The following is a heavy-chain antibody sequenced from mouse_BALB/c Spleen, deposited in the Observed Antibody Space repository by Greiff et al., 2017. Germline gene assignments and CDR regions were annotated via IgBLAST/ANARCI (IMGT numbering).Heavy chain of an antibody. D-gene: IGHD2-4*01. J-gene: IGHJ4*01. CDR3: AREAMITTTGYAMDY. Sequence: EVKLMESGGGLVKPGGSLKLSCAASGFTFSSYAMSWVRQTPEKRLEWVASISSGGSTYYPDSVKGRFTISRDNARNILYLQMSSLRSEDTAMYYCAREAMITTTGYAMDYWGQGTSVTVSS. V-gene: IGHV5-6-5*01. CDR2: ISSGGST. CDR1: GFTFSSYA.